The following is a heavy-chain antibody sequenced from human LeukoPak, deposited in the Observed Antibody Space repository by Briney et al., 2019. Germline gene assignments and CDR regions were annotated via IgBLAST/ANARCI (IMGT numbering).Heavy chain of an antibody. V-gene: IGHV3-64D*06. J-gene: IGHJ4*02. Sequence: PGGSLRLSCSASGFTFSSYAMHWVRQAPGKGLVYVSAISSNGGSTYYADSVKGRFTISRDNSKNTLYLQMSSLRAEDTAVYYCVKDRGTAMVLYYFDYWGQGTLVTVSS. CDR1: GFTFSSYA. D-gene: IGHD5-18*01. CDR3: VKDRGTAMVLYYFDY. CDR2: ISSNGGST.